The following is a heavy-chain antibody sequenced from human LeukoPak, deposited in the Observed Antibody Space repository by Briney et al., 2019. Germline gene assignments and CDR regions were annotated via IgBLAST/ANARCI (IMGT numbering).Heavy chain of an antibody. V-gene: IGHV4-34*01. D-gene: IGHD3-10*01. CDR2: INHSGST. J-gene: IGHJ4*02. CDR3: ARGGAYYYGSGSYRAFYSFDY. Sequence: SETLSLTCAVYGGSFSGYYWSWIRQPPGKGLEWIGEINHSGSTNYNPSLKSRVTISVDTSKNQFSLKLSSVTAADTAVYYCARGGAYYYGSGSYRAFYSFDYWGQGTLVTVS. CDR1: GGSFSGYY.